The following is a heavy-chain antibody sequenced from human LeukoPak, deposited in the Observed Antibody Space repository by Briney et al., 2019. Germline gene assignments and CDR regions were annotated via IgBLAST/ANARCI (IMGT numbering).Heavy chain of an antibody. Sequence: SETLSLTCTVSGGSISSYYWSWIRQPPGKGLEWIGYIYYSGSTNYNPSLKSRVTISVDTSKNQFSLKLSSVTAADTAVYYCARMKQQLDFDYWGQGTLVTVSS. J-gene: IGHJ4*02. CDR2: IYYSGST. V-gene: IGHV4-59*08. CDR1: GGSISSYY. D-gene: IGHD6-13*01. CDR3: ARMKQQLDFDY.